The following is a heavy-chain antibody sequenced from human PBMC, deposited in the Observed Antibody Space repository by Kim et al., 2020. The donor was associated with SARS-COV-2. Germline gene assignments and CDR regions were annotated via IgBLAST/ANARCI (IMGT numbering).Heavy chain of an antibody. CDR1: GGSFSGYY. Sequence: SETLSLTCAVYGGSFSGYYWSWIRQPPGKGLEWIGEINHSGSTNYNPSLKSRVTISVDTSKNQFSLKLSSVTAADTAVYYCARGGVERNRVEDYWGQGTLVTVSS. D-gene: IGHD1-1*01. CDR2: INHSGST. V-gene: IGHV4-34*01. J-gene: IGHJ4*02. CDR3: ARGGVERNRVEDY.